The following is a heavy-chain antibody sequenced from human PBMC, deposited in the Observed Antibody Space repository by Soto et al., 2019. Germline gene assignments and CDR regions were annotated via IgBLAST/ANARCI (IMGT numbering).Heavy chain of an antibody. CDR2: IYTSSSTI. J-gene: IGHJ4*02. V-gene: IGHV3-48*01. D-gene: IGHD6-13*01. Sequence: EVQLVESGGGLVQPGGSLRLSCEVSGFTFSSYSMNWVRQAPGKGLEWVSYIYTSSSTIYYADSVKGRFIISRDNAKNSLYLQMNSLRADDTAVYYCARAYSGSWYDRAFLDYWGQGALVTVSS. CDR1: GFTFSSYS. CDR3: ARAYSGSWYDRAFLDY.